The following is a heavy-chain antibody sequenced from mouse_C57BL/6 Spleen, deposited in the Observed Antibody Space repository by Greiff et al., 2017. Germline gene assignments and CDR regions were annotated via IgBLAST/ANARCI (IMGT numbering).Heavy chain of an antibody. Sequence: QVQLQQSGAELVKPGASVKLSCKASGYTFTSYWMHWAKQRPGQGLEWIGMIHPNIGSTNYKEKFKSKATLTVDKYSSTAYMQLSSLTSEDSAVYYCARRYYDVAKLTDYWGQGTTLTVSS. CDR2: IHPNIGST. V-gene: IGHV1-64*01. CDR3: ARRYYDVAKLTDY. D-gene: IGHD2-4*01. CDR1: GYTFTSYW. J-gene: IGHJ2*01.